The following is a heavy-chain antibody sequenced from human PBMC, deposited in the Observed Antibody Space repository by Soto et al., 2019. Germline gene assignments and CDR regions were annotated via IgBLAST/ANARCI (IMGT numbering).Heavy chain of an antibody. V-gene: IGHV4-34*01. D-gene: IGHD3-9*01. Sequence: SETLSLTCAVYGGSFSGYYWSWIRQPPGKGLEWIGEINHSGSTNYNPSLKSRVTISVDTSKNQFSLKLSSVTAADTAVYYCARGRLRYFDWLSTIFFDYWGQGTLVTVSS. CDR3: ARGRLRYFDWLSTIFFDY. CDR1: GGSFSGYY. CDR2: INHSGST. J-gene: IGHJ4*02.